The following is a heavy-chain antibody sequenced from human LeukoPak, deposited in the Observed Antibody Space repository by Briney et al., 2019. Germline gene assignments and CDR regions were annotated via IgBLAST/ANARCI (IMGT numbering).Heavy chain of an antibody. D-gene: IGHD2-2*01. CDR1: GITFSSYA. J-gene: IGHJ3*02. CDR3: ARDHRSTSEMGAFDI. CDR2: ITGSGGST. V-gene: IGHV3-23*01. Sequence: PGGTLRLSCAASGITFSSYAMSWVRQAPGKGLEWVSSITGSGGSTYYADSVKGRFTISRDNSKNSLYLQMNSLRAEDTAVYYCARDHRSTSEMGAFDIWGQGTMVTVSS.